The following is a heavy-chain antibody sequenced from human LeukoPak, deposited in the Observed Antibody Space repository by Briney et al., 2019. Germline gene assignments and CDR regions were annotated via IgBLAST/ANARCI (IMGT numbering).Heavy chain of an antibody. Sequence: PSETLSLTCAVYGVSFSGYYWSWIRQPPGKGLEWIGEINHSGSTNYNPSLKSRATISVDTSKNQFSLKLSSVTAADTAVYYCARGVSRDYGFWSGYSRYFDYWGQGTLVTVSS. D-gene: IGHD3-3*01. V-gene: IGHV4-34*01. CDR3: ARGVSRDYGFWSGYSRYFDY. CDR1: GVSFSGYY. CDR2: INHSGST. J-gene: IGHJ4*02.